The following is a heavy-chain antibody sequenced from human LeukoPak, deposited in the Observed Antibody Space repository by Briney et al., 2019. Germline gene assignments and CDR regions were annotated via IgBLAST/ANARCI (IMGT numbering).Heavy chain of an antibody. CDR1: GYTFTGFY. Sequence: ASVKVSCKASGYTFTGFYMHWVRQAPGQGLEWMGWINPNSGDTNYAQKFQGRVTMTRDTSLSTSICTAYMELSRLRSDDTAVYYCARGELGTHDYWGQGTLVTVSS. CDR3: ARGELGTHDY. V-gene: IGHV1-2*02. J-gene: IGHJ4*02. CDR2: INPNSGDT. D-gene: IGHD7-27*01.